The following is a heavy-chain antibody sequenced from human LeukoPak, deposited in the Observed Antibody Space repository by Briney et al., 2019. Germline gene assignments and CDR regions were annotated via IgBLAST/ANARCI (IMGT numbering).Heavy chain of an antibody. CDR2: IWYDGSNK. CDR1: GFTFSSYG. CDR3: ARAGYYDSFAFDI. V-gene: IGHV3-33*01. J-gene: IGHJ3*02. Sequence: PGRSLRLSCAASGFTFSSYGMHWVRQAPGKGLEWVAVIWYDGSNKYYADSVKGRFTISRDNSKNTLYLQMNSLRAEDTAVYYCARAGYYDSFAFDIWGQGTMVTVSS. D-gene: IGHD3-22*01.